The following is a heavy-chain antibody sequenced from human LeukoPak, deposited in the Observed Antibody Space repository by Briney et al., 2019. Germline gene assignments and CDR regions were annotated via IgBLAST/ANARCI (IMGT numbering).Heavy chain of an antibody. CDR3: ARGSTVIQYLDAFDI. Sequence: PSETLSLTCTVSGGSISSGGYYCSWIRQHPGKGLEWSGYIYYSGSTYYNPSLKSRVTISVDTSKNQFSLKLSSVTAADTAVYYCARGSTVIQYLDAFDIWGQGTMVTVSS. D-gene: IGHD4-17*01. J-gene: IGHJ3*02. CDR1: GGSISSGGYY. V-gene: IGHV4-31*03. CDR2: IYYSGST.